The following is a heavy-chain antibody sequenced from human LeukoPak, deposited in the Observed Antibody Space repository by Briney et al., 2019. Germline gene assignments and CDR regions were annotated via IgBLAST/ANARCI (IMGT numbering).Heavy chain of an antibody. D-gene: IGHD5-12*01. Sequence: ASVKVSCKASGGTFSSYAISWVRQATGQGLEWMGWMNPNSGNTGYAQKFQGRVTMTRNTSISTAYMELSSLRSEDTAVYYCARDSGYEIDYWGQGTLVTVSS. J-gene: IGHJ4*02. CDR3: ARDSGYEIDY. V-gene: IGHV1-8*02. CDR2: MNPNSGNT. CDR1: GGTFSSYA.